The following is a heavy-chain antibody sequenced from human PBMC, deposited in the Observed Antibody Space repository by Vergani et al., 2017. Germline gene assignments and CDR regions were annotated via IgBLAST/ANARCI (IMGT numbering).Heavy chain of an antibody. J-gene: IGHJ3*02. CDR2: IRPYTGHT. CDR1: SHTFQTYG. CDR3: ARDYTAYCGGDCDAFDI. Sequence: QVQLVQSGAELKKPGASVSVSCKGSSHTFQTYGISWVRQAPGKGLEWMAWIRPYTGHTIYAQKFQGRVTITADESTSTAYMELSSLRSEDTAVYYCARDYTAYCGGDCDAFDIWGQGTMVTVSS. D-gene: IGHD2-21*02. V-gene: IGHV1-18*01.